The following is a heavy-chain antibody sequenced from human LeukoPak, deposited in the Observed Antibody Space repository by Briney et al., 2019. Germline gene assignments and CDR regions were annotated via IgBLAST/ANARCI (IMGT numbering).Heavy chain of an antibody. V-gene: IGHV4-59*01. Sequence: PSETLSLTCTDSGGSISGYYWTWIRQPPGEGLEWIGYVSYSGGTYQTPSRQRRATIPVATTKTRFPLNLRSVTAEPTAVCYFTRGYDYADKWGQGTLVTVSS. J-gene: IGHJ4*02. CDR3: TRGYDYADK. CDR1: GGSISGYY. D-gene: IGHD3-16*01. CDR2: VSYSGGT.